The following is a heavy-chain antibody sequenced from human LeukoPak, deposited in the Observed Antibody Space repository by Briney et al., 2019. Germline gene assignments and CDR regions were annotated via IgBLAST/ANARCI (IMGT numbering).Heavy chain of an antibody. CDR3: AKDYLQFGYYDSSGYRQNGAFDI. Sequence: PGGSLRLSCAASGFTFSSYAMSWVRQAPGKGLEWVSAISGSGGSTYYADSVKGRFTISRDNSKNTLYLQMNSLRAEDTAVYYCAKDYLQFGYYDSSGYRQNGAFDIWGQGTMVTVSS. D-gene: IGHD3-22*01. J-gene: IGHJ3*02. CDR2: ISGSGGST. CDR1: GFTFSSYA. V-gene: IGHV3-23*01.